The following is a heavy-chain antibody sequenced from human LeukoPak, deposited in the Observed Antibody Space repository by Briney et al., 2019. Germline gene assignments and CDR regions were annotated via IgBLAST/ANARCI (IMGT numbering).Heavy chain of an antibody. CDR1: GYSFTTYW. J-gene: IGHJ5*02. D-gene: IGHD4-17*01. CDR3: ARRAYGDYRFDP. CDR2: IYPGDSDT. Sequence: GASLKISCKGSGYSFTTYWIAWLRQMPGKGLELVGIIYPGDSDTRYSPSFQGQVTMSADKSISTAYLQWSSLKASDTAIYYCARRAYGDYRFDPWGQGTLVTVSS. V-gene: IGHV5-51*01.